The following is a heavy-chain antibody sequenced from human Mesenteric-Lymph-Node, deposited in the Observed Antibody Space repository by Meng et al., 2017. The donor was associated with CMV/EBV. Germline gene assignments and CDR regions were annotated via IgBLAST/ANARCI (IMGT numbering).Heavy chain of an antibody. CDR2: IYPGDSDT. D-gene: IGHD6-13*01. CDR1: GSAFTAYC. V-gene: IGHV5-51*01. CDR3: VRRLAAGPVMGYFDY. Sequence: TGSAFTAYCHGWVRQMPGKGLEWMGLIYPGDSDTKYNPPFEGQVTISADKSISTAYLQWSSLKDSDTAMYYCVRRLAAGPVMGYFDYWGQGTLVTVSS. J-gene: IGHJ4*02.